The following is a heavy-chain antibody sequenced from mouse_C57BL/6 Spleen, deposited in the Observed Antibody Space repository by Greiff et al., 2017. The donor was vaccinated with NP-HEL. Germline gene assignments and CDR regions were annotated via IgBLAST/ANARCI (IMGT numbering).Heavy chain of an antibody. CDR1: GYTFTSYW. CDR3: ARTTVVAPLGY. CDR2: IDPSDSYT. V-gene: IGHV1-69*01. J-gene: IGHJ3*01. Sequence: QVQLKQPGAELVMPGASVKLSCKASGYTFTSYWMHWVKQRPGQGLEWIGEIDPSDSYTNYNQKFKGKSTLTVDKSSSTAYMQLSSLTSEDSAVYYCARTTVVAPLGYWGQGTLVTVSA. D-gene: IGHD1-1*01.